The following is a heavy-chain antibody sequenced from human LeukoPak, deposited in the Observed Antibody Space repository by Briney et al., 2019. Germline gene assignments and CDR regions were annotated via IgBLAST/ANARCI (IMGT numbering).Heavy chain of an antibody. D-gene: IGHD5-12*01. CDR1: GGSISNYY. V-gene: IGHV4-4*07. CDR2: IYSSGTT. Sequence: SETLSLTCTVSGGSISNYYWSWIRQPAGKGLEWIGRIYSSGTTIYNPSLKSRVTMSVDTSKNQFSLKLSSVTAADTAVYFCTSGSSGYDPWGQGTLVTVSS. J-gene: IGHJ5*02. CDR3: TSGSSGYDP.